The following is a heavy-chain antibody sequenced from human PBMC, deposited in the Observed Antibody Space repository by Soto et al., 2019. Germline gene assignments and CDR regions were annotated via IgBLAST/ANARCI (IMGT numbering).Heavy chain of an antibody. CDR1: GGTFSSYA. CDR3: ARDQEDYGSGNSWFDP. V-gene: IGHV1-69*01. CDR2: IIPIFGTA. D-gene: IGHD3-10*01. Sequence: QVQLVQSGAEVKKPGSSLKVSCKASGGTFSSYAISWVRQAPGQGLEWMGGIIPIFGTAHYAQKFQGRVTITTDESTSTAYMELSSVRSVDTAVYYCARDQEDYGSGNSWFDPWGQGTLVTVSS. J-gene: IGHJ5*02.